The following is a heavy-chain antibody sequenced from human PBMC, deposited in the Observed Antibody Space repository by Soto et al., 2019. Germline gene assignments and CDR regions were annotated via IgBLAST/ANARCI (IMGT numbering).Heavy chain of an antibody. D-gene: IGHD6-19*01. V-gene: IGHV3-49*03. CDR3: TREIAVAGYYFDY. CDR1: GFTFGDYA. Sequence: EVQLVESGGGLVQPGRSLRLSCTASGFTFGDYAMSWFRQAPGKGLEWVGFIRSKAYGGTTEYAASVKGRFTISRDDSKSIAYLQMNSMKTEDTAVYYCTREIAVAGYYFDYWGQGTLVTVSS. J-gene: IGHJ4*02. CDR2: IRSKAYGGTT.